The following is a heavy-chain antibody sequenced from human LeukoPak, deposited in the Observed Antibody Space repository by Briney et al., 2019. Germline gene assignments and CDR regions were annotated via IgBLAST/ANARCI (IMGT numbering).Heavy chain of an antibody. CDR1: RFTVSSNY. D-gene: IGHD6-13*01. J-gene: IGHJ4*02. CDR3: ARAPGSSWPPSLDY. Sequence: GGSLRLSCAASRFTVSSNYMSWVRQAPGKGLEWVSVIYSGGSTYYADSVKGRFTISRDNSKNTLYLQMNSLRAEDTAVYYCARAPGSSWPPSLDYWGQGTLVTVSS. V-gene: IGHV3-53*01. CDR2: IYSGGST.